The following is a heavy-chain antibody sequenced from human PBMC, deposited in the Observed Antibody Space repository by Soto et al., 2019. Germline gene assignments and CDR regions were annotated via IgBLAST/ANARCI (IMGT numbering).Heavy chain of an antibody. Sequence: ASVKVSFKASGYTFTGYYMHWVRQAPGQGLELMGWINPNSGGTNYAQKFQGRVTMTRDTSISTAYMELSRLRSDDTAVYYCASEEARRWMDGYLHWLEPSYWGQGTLVTVSS. CDR2: INPNSGGT. CDR1: GYTFTGYY. CDR3: ASEEARRWMDGYLHWLEPSY. J-gene: IGHJ4*02. V-gene: IGHV1-2*02. D-gene: IGHD5-18*01.